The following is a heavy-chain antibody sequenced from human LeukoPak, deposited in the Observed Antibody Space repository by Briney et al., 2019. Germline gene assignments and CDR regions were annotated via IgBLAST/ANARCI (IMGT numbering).Heavy chain of an antibody. J-gene: IGHJ4*02. CDR2: IIPIFGTA. D-gene: IGHD6-19*01. V-gene: IGHV1-69*05. CDR3: ARDGVAEYYFDY. CDR1: RGTFISYA. Sequence: SVKVSCKASRGTFISYAISWVRQAPGQGLEWMGGIIPIFGTANHAQKFQGRVTISTDESTSTAYMELSSLRSDDTAVYYCARDGVAEYYFDYWDQGTLVTVSS.